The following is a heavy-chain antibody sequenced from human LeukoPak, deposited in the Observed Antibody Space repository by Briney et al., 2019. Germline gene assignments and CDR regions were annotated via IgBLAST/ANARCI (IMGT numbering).Heavy chain of an antibody. J-gene: IGHJ5*01. Sequence: GGSLRLSCAASGFTFTSYWMHWVRQAPGKGLVWVSRVNSDESRTSYVDSVKGRFTISRDNAKNTLYLQMNSRRVEDTAVYYCARDGGLGNNWFDPWGQGALVTVSS. CDR1: GFTFTSYW. V-gene: IGHV3-74*01. CDR3: ARDGGLGNNWFDP. D-gene: IGHD3-16*01. CDR2: VNSDESRT.